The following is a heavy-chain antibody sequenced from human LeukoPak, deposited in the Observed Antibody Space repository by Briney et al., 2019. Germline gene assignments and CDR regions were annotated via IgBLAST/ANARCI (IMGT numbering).Heavy chain of an antibody. V-gene: IGHV4-39*01. D-gene: IGHD6-19*01. J-gene: IGHJ4*02. Sequence: SETLSLTCTVSGGSISSSSYYWGWIRQPPGKGLEWIGSIYYSGSTYYNPSLKSRVTISVDTSKNQFSLKLSSVTAADTAVYYCARHSIAVAGIPDYWGQGTLVTVSS. CDR3: ARHSIAVAGIPDY. CDR1: GGSISSSSYY. CDR2: IYYSGST.